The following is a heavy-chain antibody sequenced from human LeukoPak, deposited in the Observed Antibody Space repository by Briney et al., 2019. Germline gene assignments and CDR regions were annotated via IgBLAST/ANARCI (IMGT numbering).Heavy chain of an antibody. J-gene: IGHJ4*02. CDR2: ISSTSSYI. CDR1: GFTFSSYS. Sequence: GGSQRLSCAASGFTFSSYSMNWVRQAPGKGLEWVSSISSTSSYIYYADSVKGRFTISRDNAKNSLYLQMNSLRAEDTAVYYCARGGGDYVWGSYEVGYWGQGTLVTVSS. V-gene: IGHV3-21*01. CDR3: ARGGGDYVWGSYEVGY. D-gene: IGHD3-16*01.